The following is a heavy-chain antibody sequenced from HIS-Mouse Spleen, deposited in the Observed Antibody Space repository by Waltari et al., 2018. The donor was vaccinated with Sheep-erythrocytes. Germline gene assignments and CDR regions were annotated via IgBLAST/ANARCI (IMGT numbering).Heavy chain of an antibody. J-gene: IGHJ3*02. CDR2: INHSGSP. V-gene: IGHV4-34*01. CDR1: GGSFSGYY. CDR3: ALSVDLAGAFDI. Sequence: QVQLQQWGAGLLKPSETLSLTCAVYGGSFSGYYWSWIRQPPGKGLEWIGEINHSGSPNDNPSRKSRVTISVDTSKNQFSLKLSSVTAADTAVYYCALSVDLAGAFDIWGQGTMVTVSS. D-gene: IGHD6-19*01.